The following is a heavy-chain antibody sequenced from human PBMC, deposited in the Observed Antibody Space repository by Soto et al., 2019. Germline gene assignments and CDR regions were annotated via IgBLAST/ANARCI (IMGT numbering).Heavy chain of an antibody. J-gene: IGHJ4*02. D-gene: IGHD6-13*01. CDR3: ARDDSSSWHGSFDY. CDR2: ISSSSSYI. V-gene: IGHV3-21*01. Sequence: GGSLRLSCAASGFTFSSYSMNWVRQAPGKGLEWVSSISSSSSYIYYADSVKGRFTISRDNAKNSLYLQMNSLRAEDTAVYYCARDDSSSWHGSFDYWGQGTLVTVSS. CDR1: GFTFSSYS.